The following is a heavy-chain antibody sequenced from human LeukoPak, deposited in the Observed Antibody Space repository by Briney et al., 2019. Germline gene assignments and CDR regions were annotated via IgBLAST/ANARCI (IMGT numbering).Heavy chain of an antibody. CDR2: ISAYNGNT. V-gene: IGHV1-18*01. D-gene: IGHD3-22*01. Sequence: ASVKVSCKASGYTFTSYGISWVRQAPGQGLEWMGWISAYNGNTNYAQKLQGRVTMTTDTSTSTAYMELRSLRSDDTAVYYCTRDLVNSFTTREGYYYDSSATDDYWGQGTLVTVSS. CDR1: GYTFTSYG. CDR3: TRDLVNSFTTREGYYYDSSATDDY. J-gene: IGHJ4*02.